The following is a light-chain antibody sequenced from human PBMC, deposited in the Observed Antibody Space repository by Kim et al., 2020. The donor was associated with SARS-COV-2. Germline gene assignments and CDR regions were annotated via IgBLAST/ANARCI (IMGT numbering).Light chain of an antibody. CDR3: QQRSNWHQAT. V-gene: IGKV3D-11*01. J-gene: IGKJ4*01. CDR2: DAS. CDR1: QGVSSY. Sequence: EIVLTQSPATQSLSPGERATLSCRASQGVSSYLAWYQQKPGQAPRLPIYDASNRATGIPARFSGSGPGTDFTLTISSLEPEDFAVYYCQQRSNWHQATCGGGTKVDIK.